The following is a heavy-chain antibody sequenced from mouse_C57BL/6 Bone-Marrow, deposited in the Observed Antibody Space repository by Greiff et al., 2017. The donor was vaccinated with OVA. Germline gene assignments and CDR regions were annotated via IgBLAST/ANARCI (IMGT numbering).Heavy chain of an antibody. Sequence: VQLKESGPELVKPGASVKISCKASGYSFTDYNMNWVKQSNGKSLEWIGVINPNYGTTSYNHKFKGKATLTVDQSSNTAYMQLNSLTSEDAAVYYCARCPTYGSSFDFDYWGQGTTLTVSS. CDR3: ARCPTYGSSFDFDY. CDR2: INPNYGTT. J-gene: IGHJ2*01. D-gene: IGHD1-1*01. V-gene: IGHV1-39*01. CDR1: GYSFTDYN.